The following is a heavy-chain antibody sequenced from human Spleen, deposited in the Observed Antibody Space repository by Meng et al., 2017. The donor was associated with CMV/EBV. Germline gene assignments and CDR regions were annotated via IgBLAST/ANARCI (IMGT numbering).Heavy chain of an antibody. CDR2: IYYIGST. CDR3: ARLGDFWSGYPRDY. D-gene: IGHD3-3*01. J-gene: IGHJ4*02. CDR1: GGSISSYY. V-gene: IGHV4-59*01. Sequence: GSLRLSCTVSGGSISSYYWSWIRQPPGKGLEWIGYIYYIGSTNYNPSLKTRLTISIDTSKNQFSLKLSSVTAADTAVYYCARLGDFWSGYPRDYWGQGTLVTVSS.